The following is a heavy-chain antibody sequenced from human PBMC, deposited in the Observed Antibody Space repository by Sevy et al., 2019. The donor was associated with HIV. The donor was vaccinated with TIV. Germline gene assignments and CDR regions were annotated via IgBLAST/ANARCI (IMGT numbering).Heavy chain of an antibody. CDR1: GGTLKKHT. CDR3: ARAGENLYYSYYDY. CDR2: IIPTFDTA. D-gene: IGHD3-10*01. J-gene: IGHJ4*02. V-gene: IGHV1-69*13. Sequence: ASVKVSCKASGGTLKKHTISWVRQAPGKGLEWMGGIIPTFDTANFPRKFQDRVTITADESTSTVYMELSSLRSEDTAVYYCARAGENLYYSYYDYWGQGTLVTVSS.